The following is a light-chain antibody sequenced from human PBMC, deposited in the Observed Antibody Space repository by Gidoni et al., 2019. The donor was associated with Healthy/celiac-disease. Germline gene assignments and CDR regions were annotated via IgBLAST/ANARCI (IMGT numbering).Light chain of an antibody. CDR3: QQRSNWPPT. V-gene: IGKV3-11*01. J-gene: IGKJ3*01. Sequence: EIVLTQSPATLSLFPGERATLSCRASQSVSSYLAWYQQKPGQAPRLLIYDASNRATGIPARFIGSGSGTDFTLTISSLEPEDFAVYYCQQRSNWPPTFGPGTKVDI. CDR2: DAS. CDR1: QSVSSY.